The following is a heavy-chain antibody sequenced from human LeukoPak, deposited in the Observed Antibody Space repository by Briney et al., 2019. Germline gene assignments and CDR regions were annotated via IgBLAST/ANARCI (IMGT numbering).Heavy chain of an antibody. CDR2: ITSSTSTI. CDR1: GFIFSTYA. J-gene: IGHJ3*02. CDR3: ARAYGNAFDI. V-gene: IGHV3-48*01. D-gene: IGHD4-17*01. Sequence: PGGSLRLSCAASGFIFSTYAMHWVRRAPGKGLQWVSYITSSTSTISYADSVKGRFTISRDNARSSLYLQMNSLRAEDTAVYFCARAYGNAFDIWGQGTMVTVSS.